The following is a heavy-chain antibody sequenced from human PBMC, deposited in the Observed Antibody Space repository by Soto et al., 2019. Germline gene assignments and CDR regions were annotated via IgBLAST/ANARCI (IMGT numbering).Heavy chain of an antibody. CDR3: ARAGYYYDSRGTKRSLNVDH. CDR2: INHGGST. Sequence: SETLSLTCAAYGGSFSDYYWTWIRQPPGKGLEWIGEINHGGSTNFSPSLKSRVTISVDTSKNQFSLKLSSVTAADTAIYYCARAGYYYDSRGTKRSLNVDHWGQGTLVTVSS. D-gene: IGHD3-22*01. J-gene: IGHJ4*02. V-gene: IGHV4-34*01. CDR1: GGSFSDYY.